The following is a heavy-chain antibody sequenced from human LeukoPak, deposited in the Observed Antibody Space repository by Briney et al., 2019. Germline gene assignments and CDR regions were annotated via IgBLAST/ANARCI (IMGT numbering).Heavy chain of an antibody. CDR1: GFTFSSYE. D-gene: IGHD3-22*01. Sequence: PGGSLRLSCAAPGFTFSSYEMNWVRQAPGKGLEWVSYISSSGSTIYYADSVKGRFTISRDNAKNSLCLQMNSLRAEDTAVYYCARDFSAWLLRPFFDYWGQGTLVTVSS. V-gene: IGHV3-48*03. CDR3: ARDFSAWLLRPFFDY. CDR2: ISSSGSTI. J-gene: IGHJ4*02.